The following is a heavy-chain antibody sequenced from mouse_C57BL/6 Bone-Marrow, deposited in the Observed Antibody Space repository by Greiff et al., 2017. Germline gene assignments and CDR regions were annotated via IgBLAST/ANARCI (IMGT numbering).Heavy chain of an antibody. CDR3: VLIYYDYDAVGDY. CDR1: GFNIKDYY. D-gene: IGHD2-4*01. Sequence: EVKLMESGAELVKPGASVKLSCTASGFNIKDYYMHWVKQRTEQGLEWIGRIDPEDGETKYAPNFQGKATITADTSSNTAYLQLSSLTSEDTAVYYCVLIYYDYDAVGDYWGQGTTLTVSS. J-gene: IGHJ2*01. V-gene: IGHV14-2*01. CDR2: IDPEDGET.